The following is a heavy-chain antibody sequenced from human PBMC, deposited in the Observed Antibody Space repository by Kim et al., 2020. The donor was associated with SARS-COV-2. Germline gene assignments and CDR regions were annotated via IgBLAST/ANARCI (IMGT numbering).Heavy chain of an antibody. V-gene: IGHV3-23*01. CDR2: IDGSDGTT. CDR3: MKGGWGWIWDH. CDR1: GFTFTGYA. D-gene: IGHD2-2*03. Sequence: GGSLRLSCTTSGFTFTGYAMSWVRQAPGKGLEWVSSIDGSDGTTYYVDSVKGRFTISRDNSKNTLYLQMSNLRADDTAVYYCMKGGWGWIWDHCGQGTLVTVSS. J-gene: IGHJ4*02.